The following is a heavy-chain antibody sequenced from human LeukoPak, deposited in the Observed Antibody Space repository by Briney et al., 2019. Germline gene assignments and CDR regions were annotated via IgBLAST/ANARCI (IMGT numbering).Heavy chain of an antibody. V-gene: IGHV3-49*04. CDR2: IRSKAYGGTT. J-gene: IGHJ4*02. CDR3: TRWGTMVRGVIISSFDY. Sequence: PGGSLRLSCTASGFTFGDYAMSWVRQAPGKGLEWVGFIRSKAYGGTTEYAASVKGRFTISRDDSKSIAYLQMNSLKTEDTAVYYCTRWGTMVRGVIISSFDYWGQGTLVTVSS. CDR1: GFTFGDYA. D-gene: IGHD3-10*01.